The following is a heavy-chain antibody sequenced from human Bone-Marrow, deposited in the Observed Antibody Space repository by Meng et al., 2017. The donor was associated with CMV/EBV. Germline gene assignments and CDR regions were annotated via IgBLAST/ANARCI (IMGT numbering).Heavy chain of an antibody. V-gene: IGHV3-49*04. CDR1: GFTFGDYA. J-gene: IGHJ6*02. D-gene: IGHD3-22*01. Sequence: GGSLRLSCTASGFTFGDYAMSWVRQAPGKGQEWVGFIRSKAYGGTTEYAASVKGRFTFSRDDSKSIAYLQMNSLKTEDTAVHCCTRDTPPPHPDYYDSSGYPYYYYYGMDVWGQGSTVTVSS. CDR2: IRSKAYGGTT. CDR3: TRDTPPPHPDYYDSSGYPYYYYYGMDV.